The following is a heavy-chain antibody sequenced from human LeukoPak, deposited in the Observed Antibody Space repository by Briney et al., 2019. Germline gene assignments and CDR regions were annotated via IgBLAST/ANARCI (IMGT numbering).Heavy chain of an antibody. CDR3: ARGAHVRIRYFDPSPY. V-gene: IGHV1-46*01. CDR1: GYTFTSYY. J-gene: IGHJ4*02. D-gene: IGHD3-9*01. CDR2: INPSGGRT. Sequence: ASVTVSCKASGYTFTSYYIYWLRQAHGHGLDWMGIINPSGGRTNYAHKFQGRVTMTRDMSTSTVYMELSSLRSEDTAVYYCARGAHVRIRYFDPSPYWGQGTLVTVSS.